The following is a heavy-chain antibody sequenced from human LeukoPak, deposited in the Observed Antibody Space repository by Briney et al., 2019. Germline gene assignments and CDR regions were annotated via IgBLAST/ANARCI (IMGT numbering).Heavy chain of an antibody. CDR3: ARETNSGSYPADY. J-gene: IGHJ4*02. Sequence: QPGGSLRLSCAASELTFSSYAMHWVRQAPGKGLEWVAVISYDGSNKYYADSVKGRFTISRDNSKNTLYLQMNSLRAEDTAVYYCARETNSGSYPADYWGQGTLVTVSS. CDR2: ISYDGSNK. CDR1: ELTFSSYA. V-gene: IGHV3-30-3*01. D-gene: IGHD1-26*01.